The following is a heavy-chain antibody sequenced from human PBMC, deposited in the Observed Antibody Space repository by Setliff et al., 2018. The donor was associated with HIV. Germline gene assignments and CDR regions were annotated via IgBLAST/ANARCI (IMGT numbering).Heavy chain of an antibody. CDR2: IGGSASGT. D-gene: IGHD7-27*01. Sequence: PGGSLRLSCAASGFTFSSYAMSWVRQAPGKGLEWVSAIGGSASGTYYKDSVKGRFTISRDNSKNTLYLQMNSLRVEDTAVYYCAKVKKLTADLRVDSFDIWGHGTMVTVSS. V-gene: IGHV3-23*01. J-gene: IGHJ3*02. CDR3: AKVKKLTADLRVDSFDI. CDR1: GFTFSSYA.